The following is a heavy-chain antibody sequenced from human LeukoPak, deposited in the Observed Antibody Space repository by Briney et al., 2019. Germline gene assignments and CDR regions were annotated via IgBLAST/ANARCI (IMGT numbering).Heavy chain of an antibody. CDR1: GGSFSGYY. Sequence: SETLSLTCAVYGGSFSGYYWSWIRQPPGKGLEWIGEINHSGSTNYNPSLKSRVTISVDTSKNQFSLKLSSVTAADTAVYYCARGGTIALYYYYYGMDVWGQGTTVTVSS. D-gene: IGHD3-3*01. J-gene: IGHJ6*02. CDR2: INHSGST. V-gene: IGHV4-34*01. CDR3: ARGGTIALYYYYYGMDV.